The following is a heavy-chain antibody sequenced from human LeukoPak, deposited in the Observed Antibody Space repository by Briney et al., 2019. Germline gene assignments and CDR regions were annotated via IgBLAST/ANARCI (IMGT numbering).Heavy chain of an antibody. J-gene: IGHJ4*02. Sequence: GASVKVSCKASGYTFTSYGISWVRQAPGQGLEWMGGIIPIFGTANYAQKFQGRVTITADESTSIAYMELSSLRSEDTAVYYCARQAPARGYSIDYWGQGTLVTVSS. D-gene: IGHD4-23*01. V-gene: IGHV1-69*13. CDR1: GYTFTSYG. CDR3: ARQAPARGYSIDY. CDR2: IIPIFGTA.